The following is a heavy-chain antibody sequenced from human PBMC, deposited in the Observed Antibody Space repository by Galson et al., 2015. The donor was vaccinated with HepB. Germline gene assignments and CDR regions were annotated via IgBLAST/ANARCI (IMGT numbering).Heavy chain of an antibody. Sequence: SLRLSCAASGFTFSSYAMSWVRQAPGKGLEWVSAISGSGGSTYYADSVKGRFTISRDNSKNTLYLQMNSLRAEDTAVYYCAKGGQIFGTPRWFDPWGQGTLVTVSS. CDR3: AKGGQIFGTPRWFDP. CDR2: ISGSGGST. J-gene: IGHJ5*02. D-gene: IGHD3-3*01. V-gene: IGHV3-23*01. CDR1: GFTFSSYA.